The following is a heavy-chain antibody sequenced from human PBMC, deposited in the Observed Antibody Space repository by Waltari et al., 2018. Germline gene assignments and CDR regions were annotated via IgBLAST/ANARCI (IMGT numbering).Heavy chain of an antibody. Sequence: QLQLQESGPGLVKPSETLSLTCTVSGGSISSSSYYWGWIRQPPGTGLVGIGGMYDSGCTSYNPTIRSPVTMSVDTSKTQFSLQLSSVTAADTAVYYCARQRLLAYCGGDCYSGFDYWGQGTLVTVSS. D-gene: IGHD2-21*02. J-gene: IGHJ4*02. CDR1: GGSISSSSYY. CDR3: ARQRLLAYCGGDCYSGFDY. V-gene: IGHV4-39*07. CDR2: MYDSGCT.